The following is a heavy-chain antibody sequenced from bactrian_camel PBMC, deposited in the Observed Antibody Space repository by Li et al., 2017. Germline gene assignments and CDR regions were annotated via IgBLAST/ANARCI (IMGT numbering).Heavy chain of an antibody. CDR2: ISTGGRRT. CDR3: ASEAYYTGGFNANNY. J-gene: IGHJ4*01. CDR1: GSTDTSGV. D-gene: IGHD2*01. V-gene: IGHV3S1*01. Sequence: HVQLVESGGGSVQAGGSLRLSCAASGSTDTSGVMGWFRQVPGKGLEWVAGISTGGRRTYYSDSVKGQFTISRDNAKNTLYLRLNNLKTEDTAMYYCASEAYYTGGFNANNYWGQGTQVTVS.